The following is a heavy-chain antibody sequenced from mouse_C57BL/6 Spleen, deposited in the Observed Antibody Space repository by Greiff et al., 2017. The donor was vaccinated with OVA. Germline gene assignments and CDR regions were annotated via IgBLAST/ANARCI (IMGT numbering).Heavy chain of an antibody. CDR2: IYPGSGST. CDR3: ARRGTTVVAAFDY. Sequence: QVQLQQPGAELVKPGASVKMSCKASGYTFTSYWITWVKQRPGQGLEWIGDIYPGSGSTNYNEKFKSKATLTVDTSSSTAYMQLSSLTSEDSAVYYCARRGTTVVAAFDYWSQGTTLTVSS. J-gene: IGHJ2*01. V-gene: IGHV1-55*01. D-gene: IGHD1-1*01. CDR1: GYTFTSYW.